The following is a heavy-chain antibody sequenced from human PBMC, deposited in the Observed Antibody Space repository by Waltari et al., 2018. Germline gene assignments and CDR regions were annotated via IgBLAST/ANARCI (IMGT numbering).Heavy chain of an antibody. CDR1: GYTFTSYG. D-gene: IGHD2-2*01. V-gene: IGHV1-18*01. Sequence: QVQLVQSGAEVKKPGASVKVSCKASGYTFTSYGISWVRQAPGQGLEWMGWISAYNGNTNYAHKLQGRVTMTTATSTRTAYMELRSLRSDDTAVYYCARDTPRQPPAAFDIWGQGTMVTVSS. CDR3: ARDTPRQPPAAFDI. J-gene: IGHJ3*02. CDR2: ISAYNGNT.